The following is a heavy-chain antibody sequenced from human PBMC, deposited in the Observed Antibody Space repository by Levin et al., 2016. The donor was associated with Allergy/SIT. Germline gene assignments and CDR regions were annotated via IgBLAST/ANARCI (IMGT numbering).Heavy chain of an antibody. J-gene: IGHJ1*01. Sequence: GGSLRLSCAASGFIFSNYGMHWVRQAPGKGLEWVTYVSHDGSDQKFADSVKGRFTISRDNSKNTLFLQMDSLRAEDSAVYYCATSTPDFGDYGHETYFQHWGQGTLVTVSS. D-gene: IGHD4-17*01. CDR3: ATSTPDFGDYGHETYFQH. CDR2: VSHDGSDQ. CDR1: GFIFSNYG. V-gene: IGHV3-30*03.